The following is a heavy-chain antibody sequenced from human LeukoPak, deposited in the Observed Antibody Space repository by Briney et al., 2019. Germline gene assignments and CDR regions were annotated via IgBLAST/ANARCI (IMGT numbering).Heavy chain of an antibody. CDR3: ARVEQQLALFDY. Sequence: ASVKVSCKASGYTFTSYYMHWVRQAPGQGLEWMGIINPSGGSTSYAQKFQGRVTMTTDTSTSTAYMELRSLRSDDTAVYYCARVEQQLALFDYWGQGTLVTVSS. CDR2: INPSGGST. J-gene: IGHJ4*02. CDR1: GYTFTSYY. D-gene: IGHD6-13*01. V-gene: IGHV1-46*01.